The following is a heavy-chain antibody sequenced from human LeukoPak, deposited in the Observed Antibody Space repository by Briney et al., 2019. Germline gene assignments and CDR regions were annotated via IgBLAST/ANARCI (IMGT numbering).Heavy chain of an antibody. CDR1: GDSISSSHW. CDR3: ARLSWPGRGSRFDP. Sequence: PSGTLSLTCAVSGDSISSSHWWSWVRQPPGKGLEWIGRIYHSGSTNYNPSLKSRVTILVDTSKDQFSLRLSSVTAADTAVYYCARLSWPGRGSRFDPWGQGTLVTVSS. V-gene: IGHV4-4*02. D-gene: IGHD2/OR15-2a*01. J-gene: IGHJ5*02. CDR2: IYHSGST.